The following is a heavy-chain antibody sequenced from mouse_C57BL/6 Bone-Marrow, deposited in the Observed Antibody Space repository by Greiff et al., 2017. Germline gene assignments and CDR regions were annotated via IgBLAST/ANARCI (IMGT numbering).Heavy chain of an antibody. Sequence: VKLMESGAELARPGASVKLSCKASGYTFTSYGISWVKQRNGKGLEWIGEIYPRSGNTYYNEKFKGKATLSADKSSSTAFLDLRILTSEDSAVYFCASYYGSSYPAWFAYWGQGTLVTVSA. CDR3: ASYYGSSYPAWFAY. J-gene: IGHJ3*01. CDR1: GYTFTSYG. V-gene: IGHV1-81*01. CDR2: IYPRSGNT. D-gene: IGHD1-1*01.